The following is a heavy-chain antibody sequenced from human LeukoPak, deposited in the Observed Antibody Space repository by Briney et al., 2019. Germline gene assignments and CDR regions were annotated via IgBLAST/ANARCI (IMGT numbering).Heavy chain of an antibody. J-gene: IGHJ4*02. CDR1: GFTFSSYD. V-gene: IGHV3-13*01. D-gene: IGHD5-18*01. Sequence: PGGSLRLSCAASGFTFSSYDMHWVRQATGKGLEWVSVIGTAGDTYYPGSVKGRFTISRENAKNSLYLQMNSLRAEDTAVYYCARDPSTAMVTYGYFDYWGQGTLVIVSS. CDR3: ARDPSTAMVTYGYFDY. CDR2: IGTAGDT.